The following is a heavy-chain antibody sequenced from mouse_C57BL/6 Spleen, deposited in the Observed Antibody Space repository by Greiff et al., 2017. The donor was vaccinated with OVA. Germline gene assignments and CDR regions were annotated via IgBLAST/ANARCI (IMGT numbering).Heavy chain of an antibody. CDR3: AREEGSSSYYAMDY. CDR1: GYAFTNYL. CDR2: INPGSGGT. V-gene: IGHV1-54*01. J-gene: IGHJ4*01. D-gene: IGHD1-1*01. Sequence: LQESGAELVGPGTSVKVSCKASGYAFTNYLIEWVKQRPGQGLEWIGVINPGSGGTNYNEKFKGKATLTADKSSSTAYMQLSSLTSEDSAVYFCAREEGSSSYYAMDYWGQGTSVTVSS.